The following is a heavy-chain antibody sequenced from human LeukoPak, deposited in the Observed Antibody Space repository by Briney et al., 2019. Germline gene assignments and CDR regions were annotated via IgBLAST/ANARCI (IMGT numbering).Heavy chain of an antibody. D-gene: IGHD5-24*01. CDR1: GFTFSSYE. J-gene: IGHJ3*02. Sequence: PGGSLRLSCAASGFTFSSYEMNWVRRAPGKGLEWVSYISSSDGTIYYADSVEGRFTISRDNAKNSVYLQMNSLRAEDTAVYYCAAAGDRGWLYNAFDIWGQGTMVTVSA. V-gene: IGHV3-48*03. CDR3: AAAGDRGWLYNAFDI. CDR2: ISSSDGTI.